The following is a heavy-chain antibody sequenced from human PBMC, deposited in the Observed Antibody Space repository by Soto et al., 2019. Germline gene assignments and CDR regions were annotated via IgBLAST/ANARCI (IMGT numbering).Heavy chain of an antibody. CDR2: IYYSGST. J-gene: IGHJ3*02. CDR1: GGSISSYY. D-gene: IGHD1-26*01. V-gene: IGHV4-59*01. CDR3: ARDWPSGVTRPGAFDI. Sequence: PSETLSLTCTVSGGSISSYYWSWIRHPPGKGLEWIGYIYYSGSTNYNPSLKSRVTISVDTSKNQFSLKLSSVTAADTAVYYCARDWPSGVTRPGAFDIWGQGTMVTVSS.